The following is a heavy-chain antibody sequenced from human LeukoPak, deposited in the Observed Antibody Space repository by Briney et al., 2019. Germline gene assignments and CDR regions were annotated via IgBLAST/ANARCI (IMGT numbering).Heavy chain of an antibody. CDR1: GYTFTSYG. D-gene: IGHD3-22*01. CDR2: ISAYNGNT. CDR3: ARSGRYYYDSSGYYYFDY. J-gene: IGHJ4*02. Sequence: ASVKVSCKASGYTFTSYGISWVRQAPGQGLEWMGWISAYNGNTNYAQKLQGRVTMTTDTSTSTTYMELRSLRSDDTAVYYCARSGRYYYDSSGYYYFDYWGQGTLVTVSP. V-gene: IGHV1-18*01.